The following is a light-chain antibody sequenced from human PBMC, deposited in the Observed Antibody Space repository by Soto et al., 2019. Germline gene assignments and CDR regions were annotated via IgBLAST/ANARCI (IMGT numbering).Light chain of an antibody. CDR2: GAS. Sequence: DIVLTQSPGTLSLSPGERATLSCRASQTLSSGYLAWYQQKPGQAPRLLIYGASSRATGIPDRFSGSGSGTDFTLTISRLEPEDFAVYYCQQYGSSGTFGQGTKVDIK. J-gene: IGKJ1*01. CDR1: QTLSSGY. CDR3: QQYGSSGT. V-gene: IGKV3-20*01.